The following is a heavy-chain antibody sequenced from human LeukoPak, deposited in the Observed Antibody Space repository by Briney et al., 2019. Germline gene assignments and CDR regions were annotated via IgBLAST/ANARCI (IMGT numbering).Heavy chain of an antibody. CDR1: GFTFSSYW. CDR3: ARANTSEYYYYMDV. J-gene: IGHJ6*03. Sequence: GGSVRLSCAASGFTFSSYWMSWVRQAPGKGLEWVANIKQDGSEKYYVDSVKGRFTISRDNAKNSLYLQMNSLRAEDTAVYYCARANTSEYYYYMDVWGKGTTVTVSS. V-gene: IGHV3-7*01. D-gene: IGHD2-8*01. CDR2: IKQDGSEK.